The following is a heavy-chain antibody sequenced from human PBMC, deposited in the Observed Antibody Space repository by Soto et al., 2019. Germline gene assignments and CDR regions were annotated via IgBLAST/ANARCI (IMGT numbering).Heavy chain of an antibody. CDR1: GYTFTGYY. CDR2: INPNCGST. J-gene: IGHJ5*02. CDR3: ARVSSSWSYWFDT. Sequence: ASVKVSCKASGYTFTGYYMHWLRHPPGQGLEWMGGINPNCGSTNYAQKFHGRVTITADASMSTAYMELSSLRSEDTAVYYSARVSSSWSYWFDTWGQGTLVTVSS. V-gene: IGHV1-2*02. D-gene: IGHD6-13*01.